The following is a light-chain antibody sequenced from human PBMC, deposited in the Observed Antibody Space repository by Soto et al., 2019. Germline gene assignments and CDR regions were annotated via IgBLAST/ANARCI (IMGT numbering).Light chain of an antibody. J-gene: IGKJ2*01. CDR2: GAS. Sequence: EIVLTQSPGTLSLSPGERATLSCRASQSVSSIYLAWYQQKPGQAPMLLIYGASSRATGIPDRFSGSGSGTDFTLTISRLEPEDFAVYYCQQYGSSPYTFGQGTKLEIK. V-gene: IGKV3-20*01. CDR3: QQYGSSPYT. CDR1: QSVSSIY.